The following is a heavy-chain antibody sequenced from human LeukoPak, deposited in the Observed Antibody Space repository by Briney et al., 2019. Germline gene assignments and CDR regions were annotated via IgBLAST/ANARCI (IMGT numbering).Heavy chain of an antibody. D-gene: IGHD3-22*01. CDR3: ARGAYGASYYYDSSGYYFQLDY. J-gene: IGHJ4*02. CDR1: GGTFSSYA. CDR2: IIPILGIA. V-gene: IGHV1-69*04. Sequence: SVKVSCKASGGTFSSYAISWVRQAPGQGLEWMGRIIPILGIANYAQKFQGRVTITADKSTSTAYMELSSLRSEDTAVYYCARGAYGASYYYDSSGYYFQLDYWGQGTLVTVSS.